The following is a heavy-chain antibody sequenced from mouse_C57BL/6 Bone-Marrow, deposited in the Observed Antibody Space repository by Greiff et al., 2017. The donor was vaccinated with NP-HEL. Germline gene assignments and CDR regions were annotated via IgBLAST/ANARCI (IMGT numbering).Heavy chain of an antibody. CDR1: GYSITSGYY. Sequence: ESGPGLVKPSQSLSLTCSVTGYSITSGYYWNWIRQFPGNKLEWMGYISYDGSNNYNPSLKNRISITRDTSKNQFFLKLNSVTTEDTATYYCARGRNWVDYWGQGTSVTVSS. CDR3: ARGRNWVDY. J-gene: IGHJ4*01. CDR2: ISYDGSN. V-gene: IGHV3-6*01. D-gene: IGHD4-1*01.